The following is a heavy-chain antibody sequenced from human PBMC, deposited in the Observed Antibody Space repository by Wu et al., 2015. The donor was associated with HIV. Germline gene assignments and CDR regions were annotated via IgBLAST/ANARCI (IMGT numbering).Heavy chain of an antibody. J-gene: IGHJ4*02. CDR1: GVAFSSYI. CDR3: VRDVSNYRHTF. CDR2: IIPTFATT. D-gene: IGHD2/OR15-2a*01. Sequence: QLQLVQSGAEVKKPGSSVKVSCQVSGVAFSSYIISWVRQAPGQGLEWMGGIIPTFATTNYARKFQGRLTITADESTSTAYMELSSLRSEDTAMYYCVRDVSNYRHTFWGQGTLVSVSS. V-gene: IGHV1-69*01.